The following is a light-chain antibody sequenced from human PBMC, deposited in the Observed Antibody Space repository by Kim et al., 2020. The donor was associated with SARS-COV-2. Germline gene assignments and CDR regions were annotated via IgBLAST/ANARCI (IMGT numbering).Light chain of an antibody. V-gene: IGLV2-11*01. J-gene: IGLJ3*02. CDR2: DVS. CDR3: CSYAGSYTWV. Sequence: GQSVTIACTGTSSDVGSYNYVSWYQQHPGKAPKLMIYDVSKRPSGVPDRFSGSKSGNTASLTISGLQADDEADYYCCSYAGSYTWVFGGGTQLTVL. CDR1: SSDVGSYNY.